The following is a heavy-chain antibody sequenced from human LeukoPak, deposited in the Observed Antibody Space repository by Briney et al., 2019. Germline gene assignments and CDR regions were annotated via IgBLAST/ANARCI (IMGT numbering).Heavy chain of an antibody. CDR2: TNHSGST. J-gene: IGHJ2*01. CDR1: GGSFSGYY. Sequence: SETLSLTCAVYGGSFSGYYWSWIRQPPGKGLEWIGETNHSGSTNYNPSLKSRVTISVDTSKNQFSLKLSSVTAADTAVYYCARVLEGSSGQHWYFDLWGRGTLVTVSS. V-gene: IGHV4-34*01. D-gene: IGHD6-19*01. CDR3: ARVLEGSSGQHWYFDL.